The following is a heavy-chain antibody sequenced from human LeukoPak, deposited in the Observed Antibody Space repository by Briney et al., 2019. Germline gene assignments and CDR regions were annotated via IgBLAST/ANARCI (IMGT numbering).Heavy chain of an antibody. D-gene: IGHD3-10*01. J-gene: IGHJ4*02. Sequence: HPGGSLRLSCAASGFTVSSNYMSWVRQAPGKGLEWVSVIHSGGSTYYADSVKGRFTISRDNSKNTLYLQMNSLRAEGTAVYYCARDQDVDVSGSYYSQPLSHWGQGTLVTVSS. CDR2: IHSGGST. V-gene: IGHV3-66*01. CDR1: GFTVSSNY. CDR3: ARDQDVDVSGSYYSQPLSH.